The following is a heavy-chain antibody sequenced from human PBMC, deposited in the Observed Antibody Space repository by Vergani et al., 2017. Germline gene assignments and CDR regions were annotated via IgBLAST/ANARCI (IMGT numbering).Heavy chain of an antibody. CDR1: GGSISSGSYY. V-gene: IGHV4-61*02. D-gene: IGHD3-22*01. CDR3: ARATGREIKYYYDSSGREGAFDI. CDR2: IYTSGST. J-gene: IGHJ3*02. Sequence: QVQLQESGPGLVKPSQTLSLTCTVSGGSISSGSYYWSWIRQPAGKGLEWIGRIYTSGSTNYNPSLKSRVTISVDTSKNQFSLKLSSVTAADTAVYYCARATGREIKYYYDSSGREGAFDIWGQGTMVTVSS.